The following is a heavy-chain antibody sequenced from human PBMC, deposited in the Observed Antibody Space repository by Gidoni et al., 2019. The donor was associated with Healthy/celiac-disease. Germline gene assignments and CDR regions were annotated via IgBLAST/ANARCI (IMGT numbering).Heavy chain of an antibody. J-gene: IGHJ6*02. CDR3: YGSGGYYYYYGMDV. V-gene: IGHV3-15*01. CDR1: GFTFSNAW. Sequence: EVQLVESGGGLVKPGGSLRLSCAASGFTFSNAWMSWVRQAPGKGLEWVGRIKSKTDGGTTDYAAPVKGRFTISRDDSKNTLYLQMNSLKTEDTAVYYCYGSGGYYYYYGMDVWGQGTTVTVSS. D-gene: IGHD3-10*01. CDR2: IKSKTDGGTT.